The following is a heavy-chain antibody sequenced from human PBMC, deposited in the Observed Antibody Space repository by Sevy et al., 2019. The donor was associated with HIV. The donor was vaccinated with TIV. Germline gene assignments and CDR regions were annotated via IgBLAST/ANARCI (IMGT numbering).Heavy chain of an antibody. CDR3: ARKYSYGSNFDY. D-gene: IGHD5-18*01. V-gene: IGHV4-59*01. J-gene: IGHJ4*02. CDR2: IHYSGST. CDR1: GGSISGYY. Sequence: SETLSLTCTVSGGSISGYYWTWIRQSPGKGLVWIGYIHYSGSTNYNPSLEGRVTISGDTSKNQFSLRLTSVTAADTAVDYCARKYSYGSNFDYWGQGTLVTVSS.